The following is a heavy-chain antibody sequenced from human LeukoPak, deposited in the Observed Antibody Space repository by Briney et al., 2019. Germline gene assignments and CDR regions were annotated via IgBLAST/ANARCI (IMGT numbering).Heavy chain of an antibody. V-gene: IGHV3-21*01. J-gene: IGHJ4*02. CDR3: ARGLAAVAVN. D-gene: IGHD6-19*01. Sequence: GGSLRLSCAASGFTFSSYIMNWVRQAPGKGLEWVSSISSSSSYIYYADSVKGRFTISRDNAKNSLYLQMNSLRAEDTAVYYCARGLAAVAVNWGQGTLVTVSS. CDR1: GFTFSSYI. CDR2: ISSSSSYI.